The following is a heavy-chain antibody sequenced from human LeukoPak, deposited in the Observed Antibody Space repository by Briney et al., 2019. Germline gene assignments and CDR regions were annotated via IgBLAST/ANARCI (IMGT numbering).Heavy chain of an antibody. V-gene: IGHV1-18*01. J-gene: IGHJ4*02. CDR2: ISAYSGNT. D-gene: IGHD5-18*01. CDR1: GYTFTSYG. Sequence: ASVKVSCKASGYTFTSYGIIWVRQAPGQGLEWMGWISAYSGNTNYAQKLQGRVTMTTDTSTSTAYMELRSLRSDDTAVYYCARSQGGAYSYGTDYWGQGTLVTVSS. CDR3: ARSQGGAYSYGTDY.